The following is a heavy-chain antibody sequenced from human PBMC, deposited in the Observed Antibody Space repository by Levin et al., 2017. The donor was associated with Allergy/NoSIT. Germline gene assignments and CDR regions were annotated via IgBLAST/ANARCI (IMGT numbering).Heavy chain of an antibody. CDR3: TRAAPAVARY. CDR2: IRSKAYGGTT. J-gene: IGHJ4*02. V-gene: IGHV3-49*03. Sequence: GESLKISCTASGFTFGDYAMSWFRQAPGKGLEWVGFIRSKAYGGTTEYAASVKGRFTISRDDSKSIAYLQMNSLKTEDTAGYYCTRAAPAVARYWGQGTLVTVSS. D-gene: IGHD5-12*01. CDR1: GFTFGDYA.